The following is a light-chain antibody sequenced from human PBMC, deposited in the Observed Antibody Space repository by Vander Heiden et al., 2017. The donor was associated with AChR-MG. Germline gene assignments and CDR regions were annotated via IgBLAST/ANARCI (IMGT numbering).Light chain of an antibody. CDR2: SSN. V-gene: IGLV1-44*01. CDR3: AAWDDSLNGVV. Sequence: QSVLTQPPSASGTPGQRVTLSCSGSSSNIGSNTVNWYQQLPGTAPKLLIYSSNERPSGVRDRFSGSKSGTSASLAIGGLQSEDEADYYCAAWDDSLNGVVFGGGTTLTVL. CDR1: SSNIGSNT. J-gene: IGLJ2*01.